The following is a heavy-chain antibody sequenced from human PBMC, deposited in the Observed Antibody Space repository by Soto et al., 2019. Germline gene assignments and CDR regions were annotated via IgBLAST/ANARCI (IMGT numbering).Heavy chain of an antibody. D-gene: IGHD6-6*01. Sequence: QVQLVQSGAEVKKPGSSVKVSCKASGGTFSTYAINWVRQAPGQGLEWMGGSIPIFGTANYAHKFQGRVKINADKSTSTDYMELNSLRSEDTAVYYCARDRVREYYSTSYYGSWAFDIWGQGTMVTVSS. CDR1: GGTFSTYA. CDR3: ARDRVREYYSTSYYGSWAFDI. J-gene: IGHJ3*02. CDR2: SIPIFGTA. V-gene: IGHV1-69*06.